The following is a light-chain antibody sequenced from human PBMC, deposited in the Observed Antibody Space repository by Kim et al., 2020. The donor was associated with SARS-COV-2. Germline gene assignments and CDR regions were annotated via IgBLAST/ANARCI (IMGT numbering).Light chain of an antibody. J-gene: IGLJ3*02. CDR1: SSNIGAGYD. CDR3: QSYDSSLSGSV. V-gene: IGLV1-40*01. CDR2: GNS. Sequence: RVTTSCTGSSSNIGAGYDVHWYQQLPGTAPKLLIYGNSNRPSGVPDRCSGSKSGTSASLAITGLQAEDEADYYCQSYDSSLSGSVFGGGTQLTVL.